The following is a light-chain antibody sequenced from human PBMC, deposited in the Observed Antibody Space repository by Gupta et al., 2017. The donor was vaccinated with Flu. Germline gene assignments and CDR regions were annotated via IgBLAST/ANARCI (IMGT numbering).Light chain of an antibody. CDR3: QVGDSSTDHYV. CDR1: IVSKS. J-gene: IGLJ1*01. CDR2: EDS. V-gene: IGLV3-21*02. Sequence: IVSKSGHWYQQRPGQFPVLVVYEDSDRPAGIPARFSGSNSGNTVTLTINRVEAGDEADYYCQVGDSSTDHYVFGSATKVTVL.